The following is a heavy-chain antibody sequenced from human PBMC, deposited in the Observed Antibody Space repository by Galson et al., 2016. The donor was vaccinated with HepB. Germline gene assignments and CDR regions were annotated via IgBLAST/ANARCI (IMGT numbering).Heavy chain of an antibody. D-gene: IGHD6-13*01. V-gene: IGHV3-74*01. Sequence: SLRLSCAASGLPFSKYWMHWVRQAPGKGLVWVSRINTDGSSTTYADSVKGRFTISRDNAKNTLYLQMNSPRAEDTALYYCTRVHREGIAAAGFQIWGQGTLATVSS. J-gene: IGHJ4*02. CDR2: INTDGSST. CDR3: TRVHREGIAAAGFQI. CDR1: GLPFSKYW.